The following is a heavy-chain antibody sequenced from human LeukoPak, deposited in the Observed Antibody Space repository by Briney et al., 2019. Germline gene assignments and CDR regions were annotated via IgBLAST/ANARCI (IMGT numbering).Heavy chain of an antibody. V-gene: IGHV1-18*01. CDR1: GYTFTSYG. Sequence: GASVKVSCKASGYTFTSYGISWVRQAPGQGLEWMGWISAYNGNTNYAQKLQGRVTMTPDTSTSTAYMELRSLRSDDTAVYYCARVRYYYDSSGNFDYWGQGTLVTVSS. D-gene: IGHD3-22*01. J-gene: IGHJ4*02. CDR3: ARVRYYYDSSGNFDY. CDR2: ISAYNGNT.